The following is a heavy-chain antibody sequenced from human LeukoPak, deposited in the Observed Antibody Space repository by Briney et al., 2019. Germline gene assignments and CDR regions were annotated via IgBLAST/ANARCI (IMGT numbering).Heavy chain of an antibody. CDR1: GFTFSSYW. CDR2: INSDGSST. J-gene: IGHJ4*02. D-gene: IGHD4-17*01. V-gene: IGHV3-74*01. CDR3: ARGRDYGDYVDY. Sequence: GGSLRLSCAASGFTFSSYWMHWVRQAPGKGLVWVSRINSDGSSTSYADSVKGRFTISRDNAKNTLYLQMNSLRAEDTAVYYCARGRDYGDYVDYWGQGTLVTVSS.